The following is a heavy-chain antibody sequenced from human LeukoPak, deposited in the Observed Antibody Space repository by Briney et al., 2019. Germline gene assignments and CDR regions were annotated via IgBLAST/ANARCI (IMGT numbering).Heavy chain of an antibody. CDR2: IRYDGSNK. J-gene: IGHJ4*02. Sequence: GGSLRLSCAASGFTFSSYGMHWVRQAPGKGLEWVAFIRYDGSNKYYADFVKGRFTISRDNSKNTLYLQINSLRDEDTAIYYCANKVAHHLDSWGQGTLVTVSS. CDR3: ANKVAHHLDS. CDR1: GFTFSSYG. V-gene: IGHV3-30*02.